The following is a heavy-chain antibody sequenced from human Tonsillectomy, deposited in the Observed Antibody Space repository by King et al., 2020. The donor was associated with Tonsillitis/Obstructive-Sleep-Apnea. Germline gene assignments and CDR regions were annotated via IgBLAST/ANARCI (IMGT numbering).Heavy chain of an antibody. Sequence: LVESGGGLVQPGGSLRLSCAASGFTFNSDWMTWVRQAPGRGLEWVANIKEDGSEKNYVESVKGGFTIARDNTKNSLYLQMNTLRAEDTAVYYCVRYRSPVRQTTVYDAFDIWGQGTMVTVSS. J-gene: IGHJ3*02. D-gene: IGHD1-1*01. V-gene: IGHV3-7*01. CDR2: IKEDGSEK. CDR3: VRYRSPVRQTTVYDAFDI. CDR1: GFTFNSDW.